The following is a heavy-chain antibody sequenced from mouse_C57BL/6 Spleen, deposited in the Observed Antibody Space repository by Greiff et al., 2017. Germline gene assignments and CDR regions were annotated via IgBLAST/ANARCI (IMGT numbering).Heavy chain of an antibody. V-gene: IGHV1-81*01. CDR1: GYTFTSYG. D-gene: IGHD1-1*01. Sequence: QVQLKQSGAELARPGASVKLSCKASGYTFTSYGISWVKQRTGQGLEWIGEIYPRSGNTYYNEKFKGKATLTADKSSSTAYMELRSLTSEDSAVYFCAPYYYGSSGDYFDYWGQGTTLTVSS. CDR3: APYYYGSSGDYFDY. J-gene: IGHJ2*01. CDR2: IYPRSGNT.